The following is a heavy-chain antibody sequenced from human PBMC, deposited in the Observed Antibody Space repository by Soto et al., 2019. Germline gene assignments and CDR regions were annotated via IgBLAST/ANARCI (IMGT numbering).Heavy chain of an antibody. CDR2: IYPGDSDT. CDR1: GYSFTSYW. J-gene: IGHJ4*02. CDR3: ATTYYYDRSGYQYPSPLDY. D-gene: IGHD3-22*01. V-gene: IGHV5-51*01. Sequence: GESLKISCKGSGYSFTSYWIGWVRQMPGKGLEWMGIIYPGDSDTRYSPSFQGQVTISADKSISTAYLQWSSLKASDTAMYYCATTYYYDRSGYQYPSPLDYWGQGTLVTVSS.